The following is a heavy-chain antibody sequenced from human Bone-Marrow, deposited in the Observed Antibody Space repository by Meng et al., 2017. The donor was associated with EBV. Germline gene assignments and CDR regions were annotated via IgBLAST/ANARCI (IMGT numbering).Heavy chain of an antibody. CDR3: ARGLNIVVVPAAADY. D-gene: IGHD2-2*01. J-gene: IGHJ4*02. CDR1: GYTFTGYY. V-gene: IGHV1-2*06. Sequence: QVQLVQAGAEVKKPGASVKVSCTASGYTFTGYYMHWVRQAPGQGLEWMGRINPNSGGTNYAQKFQGRVTMTRDTSISTAYMELSRLRSDDTAVYYCARGLNIVVVPAAADYWGQGTLVTVAS. CDR2: INPNSGGT.